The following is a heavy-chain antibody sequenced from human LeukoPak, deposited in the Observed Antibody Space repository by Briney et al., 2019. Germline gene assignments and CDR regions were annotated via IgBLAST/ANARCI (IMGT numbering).Heavy chain of an antibody. CDR2: INHSGST. J-gene: IGHJ5*02. V-gene: IGHV4-34*01. D-gene: IGHD3-10*01. CDR3: ARLLWFGELLSYWFDP. CDR1: GGSFSGYY. Sequence: PSETLSLTCAVYGGSFSGYYWSWIRQPPGKGLEWIGEINHSGSTNYNPSLKSRVTISVDTSKNQFSLKLSSVTAADTAVYYCARLLWFGELLSYWFDPWGQGTLVTVSS.